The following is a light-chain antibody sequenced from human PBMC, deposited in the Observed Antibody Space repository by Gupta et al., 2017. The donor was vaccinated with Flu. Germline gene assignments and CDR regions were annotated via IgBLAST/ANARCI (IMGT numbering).Light chain of an antibody. J-gene: IGKJ4*01. CDR3: QQRSNWPYT. CDR1: QSVSSY. V-gene: IGKV3-11*01. Sequence: EIVLTQSPATLSLSPGERATLSCRASQSVSSYLAWYQQKPGQAPRLLIYDASNRANGIPARFSGSGSGTEFTLTISSREPEDFAVYYCQQRSNWPYTFGRGTKVEIK. CDR2: DAS.